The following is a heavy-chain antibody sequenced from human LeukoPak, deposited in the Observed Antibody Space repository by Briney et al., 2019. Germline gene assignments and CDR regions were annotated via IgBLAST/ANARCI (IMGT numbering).Heavy chain of an antibody. CDR3: ARDRGWLQFDY. V-gene: IGHV3-7*05. J-gene: IGHJ4*02. CDR1: GFAFSNYW. CDR2: IKQDGSEK. D-gene: IGHD5-24*01. Sequence: GGSLRLSCAASGFAFSNYWMNWVRQAPGKGLEWVASIKQDGSEKYSVDSVKGRFTISRDNAKNSLYLQMNSLRAEDTAVYYCARDRGWLQFDYWGQGTLVAVSS.